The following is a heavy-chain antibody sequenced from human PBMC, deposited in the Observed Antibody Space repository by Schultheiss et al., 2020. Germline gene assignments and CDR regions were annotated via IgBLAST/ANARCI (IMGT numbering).Heavy chain of an antibody. J-gene: IGHJ6*02. Sequence: GESLKISCAASGFIFSDYYMSWIRQAPGKGLEWVAVISYDGSNKYYSDSVKGRFTISRDNSKNTLYLQMNSLRAEDTAVYYCAKKGIVGATRGYYYYGMDVWGQGTTVTVSS. V-gene: IGHV3-30*18. CDR1: GFIFSDYY. CDR2: ISYDGSNK. D-gene: IGHD1-26*01. CDR3: AKKGIVGATRGYYYYGMDV.